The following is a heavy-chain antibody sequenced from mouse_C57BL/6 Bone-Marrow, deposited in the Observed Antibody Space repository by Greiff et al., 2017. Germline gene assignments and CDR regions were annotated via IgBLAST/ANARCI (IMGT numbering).Heavy chain of an antibody. CDR1: GYSFTGYY. D-gene: IGHD1-1*01. V-gene: IGHV1-42*01. Sequence: VQLQQSGPELVKPGASVKISCKASGYSFTGYYMNWVKQSPEKSLEWIGEINPSTGGTTYNQKFKAKATLTVDKSSSTAYMQLKSLTSEDSAVYYCARYYGSLYFDYWGQGTTLTVSS. J-gene: IGHJ2*01. CDR3: ARYYGSLYFDY. CDR2: INPSTGGT.